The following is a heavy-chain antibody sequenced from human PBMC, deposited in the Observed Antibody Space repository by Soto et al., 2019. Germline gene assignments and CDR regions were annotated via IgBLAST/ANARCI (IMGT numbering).Heavy chain of an antibody. Sequence: GASVKVSCKASGGTFSSYAISWVRQAPGQGLEWMGGIIPIFGTANYAQKFQGRVTITADKSTSTAYMELTSLRAEDSAAYYCGRAESPDTAYFSDYWGQGTLVTVSS. CDR1: GGTFSSYA. D-gene: IGHD5-18*01. J-gene: IGHJ4*02. CDR2: IIPIFGTA. V-gene: IGHV1-69*06. CDR3: GRAESPDTAYFSDY.